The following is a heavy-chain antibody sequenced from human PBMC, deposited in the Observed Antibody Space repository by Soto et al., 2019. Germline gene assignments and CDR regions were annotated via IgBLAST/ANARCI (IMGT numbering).Heavy chain of an antibody. CDR2: ISYDGSNK. J-gene: IGHJ4*02. D-gene: IGHD2-15*01. CDR3: AKDRGRYCSGGSCYSLDY. CDR1: GFTFSSYG. V-gene: IGHV3-30*18. Sequence: QVQLVEWGGGVVQPGRSLRLSCAASGFTFSSYGMHWVRQAPGKGLEWVAVISYDGSNKYYADSVKGPFTISRDNSKNTLYLQMNSLRAEDTAVYYCAKDRGRYCSGGSCYSLDYWGQGTLVTVSS.